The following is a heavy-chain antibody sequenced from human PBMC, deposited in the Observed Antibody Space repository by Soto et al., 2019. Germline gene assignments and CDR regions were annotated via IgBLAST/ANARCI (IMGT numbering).Heavy chain of an antibody. CDR3: ARRHGYSNILDAFDI. CDR2: IYYSGST. J-gene: IGHJ3*02. Sequence: SETLSLTCTVSGGSISSYYLSWIRQPPGKGLEWIGYIYYSGSTNYNPSLKSRVTISVDTSKNQFSLKLRSVTAADTAVYYCARRHGYSNILDAFDIWGQGTMVTVSS. CDR1: GGSISSYY. V-gene: IGHV4-59*08. D-gene: IGHD6-13*01.